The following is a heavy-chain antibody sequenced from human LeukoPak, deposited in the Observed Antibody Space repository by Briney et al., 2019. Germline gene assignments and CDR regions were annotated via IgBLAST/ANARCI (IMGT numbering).Heavy chain of an antibody. CDR1: GGSFSGYY. Sequence: PSETLSLTCAVYGGSFSGYYWSWIRQPPGKGLEWIGEINHSGSTNYNPSLKSRVTISVDTSKNQFSLKLSSVTAAATAVYYCARCYKSPSVECSRYYYYGKDVWGQGTTVTASS. D-gene: IGHD2-2*02. CDR2: INHSGST. CDR3: ARCYKSPSVECSRYYYYGKDV. J-gene: IGHJ6*02. V-gene: IGHV4-34*01.